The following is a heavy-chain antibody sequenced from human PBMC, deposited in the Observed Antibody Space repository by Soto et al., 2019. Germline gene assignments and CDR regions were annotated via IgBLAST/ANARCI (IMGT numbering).Heavy chain of an antibody. Sequence: PGGSLILSCAASGFTFSSYAMSWVRQAPGKGLEWVSAISGSGGSTYYADSVKGRLTISRDNSKNTLYLQMNSLRAEDTAVYYCAKDPARVVVPAAIAWFDPWGQGTLVTVSS. CDR2: ISGSGGST. CDR1: GFTFSSYA. V-gene: IGHV3-23*01. D-gene: IGHD2-2*01. CDR3: AKDPARVVVPAAIAWFDP. J-gene: IGHJ5*02.